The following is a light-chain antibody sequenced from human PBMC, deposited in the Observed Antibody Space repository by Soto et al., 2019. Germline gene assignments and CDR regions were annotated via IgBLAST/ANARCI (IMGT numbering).Light chain of an antibody. CDR2: KIS. J-gene: IGKJ5*01. V-gene: IGKV2-24*01. Sequence: DIVMTQTPLSSPVTLGQPASISCRSSQSLVHSDGNTYLSWLKQRPGQPPRLXIYKISNRVSGVPDRFSGSGSGTDFTLTISSLKPEDFETYYCQQHGQWPITFGQGTRLEIK. CDR1: QSLVHSDGNTY. CDR3: QQHGQWPIT.